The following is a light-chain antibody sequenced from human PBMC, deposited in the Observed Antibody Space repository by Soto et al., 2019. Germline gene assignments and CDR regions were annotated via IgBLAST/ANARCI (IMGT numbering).Light chain of an antibody. V-gene: IGLV2-14*01. J-gene: IGLJ1*01. CDR2: EVT. CDR3: SSYTSSSTRV. Sequence: QSVLTQPASVSESPGQPIPISCPGTSSDVGGYNSVAWYQQHPGKSTKLVIYEVTNRPSGISNRFSGSKSGNTASLTISGLQAEDEADYYCSSYTSSSTRVFGTGTKVTVL. CDR1: SSDVGGYNS.